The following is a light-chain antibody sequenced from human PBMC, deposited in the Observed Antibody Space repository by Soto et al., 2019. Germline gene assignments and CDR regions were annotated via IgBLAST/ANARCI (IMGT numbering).Light chain of an antibody. V-gene: IGLV2-14*01. J-gene: IGLJ2*01. CDR2: DVN. CDR1: SSDVGAYNY. Sequence: QSVLTQPASVSGSPGQSITISCTGTSSDVGAYNYVSWYQQHPGKAPKLMIYDVNIRPSGVSNRFSGSKSGNTASLTISGLQAEDEADYYCTSWTTSTTMKFGGGTNFTVL. CDR3: TSWTTSTTMK.